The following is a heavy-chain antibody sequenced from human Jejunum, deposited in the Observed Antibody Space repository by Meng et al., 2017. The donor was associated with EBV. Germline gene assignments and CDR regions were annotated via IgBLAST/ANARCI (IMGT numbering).Heavy chain of an antibody. D-gene: IGHD5-24*01. CDR1: GFTLVAYA. V-gene: IGHV3-23*01. CDR2: VSGTGGST. CDR3: VRDGYNYIPFDY. Sequence: LLESGGGWVPAGGSLRLSCVCSGFTLVAYAMSWVRQATGKGLEWVSHVSGTGGSTYYADSVKGRFTASRDNSKNMLFLQMNSLRADDTAIYYCVRDGYNYIPFDYWGQGTLVTVSS. J-gene: IGHJ4*02.